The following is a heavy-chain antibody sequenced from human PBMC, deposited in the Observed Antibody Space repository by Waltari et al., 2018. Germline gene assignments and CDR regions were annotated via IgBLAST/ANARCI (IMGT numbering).Heavy chain of an antibody. CDR3: ARHLYGIDYLELDT. D-gene: IGHD3-10*01. CDR1: GFKVSTYA. CDR2: IRDRGVVR. J-gene: IGHJ1*01. V-gene: IGHV3-23*01. Sequence: EVQLLESGGGLAPPGGSLRLSCVASGFKVSTYAMGWVRQAPGKGLEWVAGIRDRGVVRNYADSGKGRLTVSRDNSINTVFLQINSLTAEDTAIYYCARHLYGIDYLELDTWGRGTLVAVSS.